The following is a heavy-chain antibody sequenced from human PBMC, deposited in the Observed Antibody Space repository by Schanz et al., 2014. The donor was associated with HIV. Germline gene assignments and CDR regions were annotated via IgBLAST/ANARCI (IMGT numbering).Heavy chain of an antibody. J-gene: IGHJ6*02. CDR3: TRGRFLERGGMDV. CDR2: IWFDGRNK. V-gene: IGHV3-33*08. CDR1: GFSFSSYG. D-gene: IGHD3-3*01. Sequence: QVQLVESGGGVVRPGRSLRLSCAASGFSFSSYGMHWVRQAPGKGLEGVAVIWFDGRNKYYGDSVKGRFMISRDNSNNTLYLQMNSLRAEDTAVYFCTRGRFLERGGMDVWGQGTAVTVSS.